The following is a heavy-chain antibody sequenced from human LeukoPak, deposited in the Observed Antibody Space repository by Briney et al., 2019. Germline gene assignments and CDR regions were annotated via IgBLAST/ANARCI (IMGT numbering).Heavy chain of an antibody. CDR2: IDRDGSRI. CDR3: VRGNDYGGPHY. V-gene: IGHV3-74*01. J-gene: IGHJ4*02. Sequence: GGSLRLSCAVSGFTFSSYWMHWVRQAPGKGLVWVSRIDRDGSRINYADSVKGRFTISRDNGKNTLFLQMNSLRAEDAAVYYCVRGNDYGGPHYWGQGTQVTVSS. CDR1: GFTFSSYW. D-gene: IGHD4-23*01.